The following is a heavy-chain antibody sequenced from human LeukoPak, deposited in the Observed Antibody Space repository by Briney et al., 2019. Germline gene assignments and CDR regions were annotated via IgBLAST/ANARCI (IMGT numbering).Heavy chain of an antibody. V-gene: IGHV4-39*07. J-gene: IGHJ3*02. CDR3: ARAEPDAFDI. CDR1: GGSISSSSYY. CDR2: IYYSGST. Sequence: SETLSLTCTVSGGSISSSSYYWGWIRQPPGKGLEWIGSIYYSGSTYYNPSLKSRVTISVDTSKNQFSLKLSSVTAADTAVYYCARAEPDAFDIWGQGTMVTVSS.